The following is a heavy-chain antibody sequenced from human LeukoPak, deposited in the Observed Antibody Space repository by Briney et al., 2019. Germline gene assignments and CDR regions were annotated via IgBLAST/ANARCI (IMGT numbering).Heavy chain of an antibody. Sequence: PGGSLRLSCAASGFTVSSNFLSWVRQAPGKGLEWVSLIYSGGSTDYTDSVKGRFTISRDNAKNSLYLQMNSLRAEDTAVYYCARNTGWGIYNWFDPWGQGTLVTVSS. J-gene: IGHJ5*02. CDR3: ARNTGWGIYNWFDP. D-gene: IGHD3-16*01. CDR2: IYSGGST. CDR1: GFTVSSNF. V-gene: IGHV3-53*01.